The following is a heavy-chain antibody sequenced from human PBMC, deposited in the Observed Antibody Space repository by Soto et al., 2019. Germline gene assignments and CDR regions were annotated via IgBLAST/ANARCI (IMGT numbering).Heavy chain of an antibody. CDR1: GGPINSDHY. J-gene: IGHJ4*02. Sequence: SETLSLTCTVSGGPINSDHYWTWVRQPPGKGLEWIGQIYYTGGTFYSPSLKSRLTMSIDTSENHFSLQLTSVTAADTAVYFCARVQNYFDSVSYYPSFFYWGQGALVTVSS. D-gene: IGHD3-22*01. V-gene: IGHV4-30-4*01. CDR3: ARVQNYFDSVSYYPSFFY. CDR2: IYYTGGT.